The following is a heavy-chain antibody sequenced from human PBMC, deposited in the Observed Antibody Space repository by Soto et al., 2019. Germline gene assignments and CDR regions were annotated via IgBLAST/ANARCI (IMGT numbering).Heavy chain of an antibody. V-gene: IGHV4-39*01. D-gene: IGHD6-25*01. J-gene: IGHJ4*02. CDR2: IYYSGST. Sequence: SGNLSLTCAVSGGSISSSSYYGGWIRQPPGKGLEWIGSIYYSGSTYYNPSLKSRVTISVDTSKNQFSLKLSSVTAADTAVYYCATQQRRYFDGWGQGTRVTV. CDR1: GGSISSSSYY. CDR3: ATQQRRYFDG.